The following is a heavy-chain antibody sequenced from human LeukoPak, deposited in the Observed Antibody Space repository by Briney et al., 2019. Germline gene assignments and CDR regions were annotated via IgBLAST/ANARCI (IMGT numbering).Heavy chain of an antibody. V-gene: IGHV3-21*01. D-gene: IGHD3-10*01. CDR3: ARVLLWFGAYWFDY. Sequence: PGGSLRLSCAASGFTFSSYSMNWVRQAPGKGLEWVSSISSSSSYIYYADSVKGRFTISRDNAKNSLYLQMNSLRAEDTAVYYCARVLLWFGAYWFDYWGQGTLVTVSS. CDR1: GFTFSSYS. CDR2: ISSSSSYI. J-gene: IGHJ4*02.